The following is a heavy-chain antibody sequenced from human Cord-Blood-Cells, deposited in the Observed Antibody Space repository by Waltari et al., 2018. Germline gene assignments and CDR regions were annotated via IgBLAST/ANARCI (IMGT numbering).Heavy chain of an antibody. Sequence: EVQLVESGGGLVKPGGSLRLSCSASGFTSSSHSITWVRQAPGKGLEWVSSISSSSSYIYYADSVKGRFTISRDNAKNSLYLQMNSLRAEDTAVYYCARVKSSSSFAFDIWGQGTMVTVSS. CDR2: ISSSSSYI. D-gene: IGHD6-6*01. V-gene: IGHV3-21*01. J-gene: IGHJ3*02. CDR3: ARVKSSSSFAFDI. CDR1: GFTSSSHS.